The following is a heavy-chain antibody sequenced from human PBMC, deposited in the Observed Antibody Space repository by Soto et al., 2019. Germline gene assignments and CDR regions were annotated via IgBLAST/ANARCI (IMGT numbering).Heavy chain of an antibody. Sequence: SETLSLTCAVSGGSISSGGYSWSWIRQPPGKGLEWIGYIYHSGSTYYNPSLKSRVTISVDTSKNQFSLKLSSVTAADTAVYYCASYDRGAYDFWSGYYTNWFDPWGQGTLVTVSS. CDR3: ASYDRGAYDFWSGYYTNWFDP. CDR1: GGSISSGGYS. D-gene: IGHD3-3*01. CDR2: IYHSGST. V-gene: IGHV4-30-2*01. J-gene: IGHJ5*02.